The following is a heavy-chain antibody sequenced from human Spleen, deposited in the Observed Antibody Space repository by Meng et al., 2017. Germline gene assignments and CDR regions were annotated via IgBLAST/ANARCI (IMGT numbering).Heavy chain of an antibody. D-gene: IGHD6-19*01. Sequence: QPQLQESGPGLVRPSEALSLTCSVSGGSISTSGYYWGWIRRPPGKGLEWIGSIGHSGFTYYTPSLKSRVTVSIDTSRNQFSLWLTSVTAADTAVYYCVRSSAWVRTGFDPWGQGTLVTVSS. CDR1: GGSISTSGYY. J-gene: IGHJ5*02. CDR2: IGHSGFT. CDR3: VRSSAWVRTGFDP. V-gene: IGHV4-39*01.